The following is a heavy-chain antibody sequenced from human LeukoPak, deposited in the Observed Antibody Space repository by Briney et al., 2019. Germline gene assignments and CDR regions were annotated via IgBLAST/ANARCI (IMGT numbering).Heavy chain of an antibody. D-gene: IGHD4-23*01. J-gene: IGHJ3*02. CDR1: GFTFSTYA. V-gene: IGHV3-23*01. CDR3: ATLTGGDDAFDI. Sequence: PGGSLRLSCAASGFTFSTYAMSWVRQAPGKGLEWVSSFSGSGGGTYYADSVKGRFTISRDNSKNTLYLQMNSLRAGDTAVYHCATLTGGDDAFDIWGQGTMVTVSS. CDR2: FSGSGGGT.